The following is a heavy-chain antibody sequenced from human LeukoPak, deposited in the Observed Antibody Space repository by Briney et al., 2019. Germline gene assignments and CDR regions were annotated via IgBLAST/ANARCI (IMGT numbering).Heavy chain of an antibody. CDR3: AKGQALGYCSSTSCYTYYMDV. J-gene: IGHJ6*03. V-gene: IGHV3-30*02. D-gene: IGHD2-2*01. CDR2: IRYDGSNK. Sequence: PGGSLRLSCAASGFPFSSYGMHWVRQAPGQGLEWVAFIRYDGSNKYYADSVKGRFTISRDNSQNTLYLQMNSLRAEDTAVYYCAKGQALGYCSSTSCYTYYMDVWGKGTTVTVSS. CDR1: GFPFSSYG.